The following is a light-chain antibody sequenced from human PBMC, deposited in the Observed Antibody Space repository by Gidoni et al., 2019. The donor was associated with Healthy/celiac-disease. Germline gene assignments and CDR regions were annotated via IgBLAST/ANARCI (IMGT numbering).Light chain of an antibody. CDR3: QQYGSSPGT. V-gene: IGKV3-20*01. J-gene: IGKJ1*01. Sequence: IVLTQSPGTLSSSPGERATLSCRASHSVSSSYLAWYQQKPGQAPSLLIYGASSRATGIPDRFSGSGSGTDFTLTISRLEPEDFALYYCQQYGSSPGTFGQGTKVEIK. CDR2: GAS. CDR1: HSVSSSY.